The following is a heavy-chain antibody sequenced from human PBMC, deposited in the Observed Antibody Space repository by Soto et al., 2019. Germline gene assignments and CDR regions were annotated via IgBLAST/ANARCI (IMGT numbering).Heavy chain of an antibody. Sequence: GGSLRLSCAASGFTFSSYSMNWVRQAPGTGLEWVSSISSSSSYIYYADSVKGRFTISRDNAKNSLYLQMNSLRAEDTAVYYCARDPVDSPGWFDPWGQGTLVTVSS. V-gene: IGHV3-21*01. CDR1: GFTFSSYS. D-gene: IGHD2-15*01. CDR2: ISSSSSYI. J-gene: IGHJ5*02. CDR3: ARDPVDSPGWFDP.